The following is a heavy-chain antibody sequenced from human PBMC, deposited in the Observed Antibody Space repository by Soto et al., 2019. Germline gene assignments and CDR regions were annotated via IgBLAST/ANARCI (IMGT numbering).Heavy chain of an antibody. CDR1: GFTFSTYS. D-gene: IGHD1-26*01. CDR2: ISSTGETT. CDR3: ARDVLLPDY. J-gene: IGHJ4*02. Sequence: EVQLVESGGGLVPPGGSLRLSCAASGFTFSTYSMNWVRQAPGKGLEWVSFISSTGETTYYADSVKGRLTISRDNAKNSLFLQMNSLTAEDTAVYYCARDVLLPDYWGQGTLVTVSS. V-gene: IGHV3-48*01.